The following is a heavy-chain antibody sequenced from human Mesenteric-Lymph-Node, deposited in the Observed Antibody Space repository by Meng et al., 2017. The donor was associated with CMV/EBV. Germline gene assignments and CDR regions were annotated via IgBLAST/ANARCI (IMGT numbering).Heavy chain of an antibody. CDR2: IKLDGTER. Sequence: GGSLRLSCAASGFTFSRYWMSWVRQTPGKGLEWVANIKLDGTERHYVDSVRGRFTISRDNAKNSLYLQMNSLRAEDTAVYYCARATVAYDFWSGYPAYFDYWGQGTLVTVSS. D-gene: IGHD3-3*01. J-gene: IGHJ4*02. CDR3: ARATVAYDFWSGYPAYFDY. V-gene: IGHV3-7*01. CDR1: GFTFSRYW.